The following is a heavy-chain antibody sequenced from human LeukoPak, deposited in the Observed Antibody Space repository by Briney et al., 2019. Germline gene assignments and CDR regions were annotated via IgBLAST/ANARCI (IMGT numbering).Heavy chain of an antibody. V-gene: IGHV4-59*01. Sequence: SETLSLTCTVSGGSRSSYYWSWIRQPPGKGLEWIGYIYYSGSTNYNPSLKSRVTISVDASKNQFSLKVTSVTAADTAIYYCSRGGSAYGLDSWGQGTLLTVSS. CDR3: SRGGSAYGLDS. J-gene: IGHJ4*02. D-gene: IGHD3-10*01. CDR1: GGSRSSYY. CDR2: IYYSGST.